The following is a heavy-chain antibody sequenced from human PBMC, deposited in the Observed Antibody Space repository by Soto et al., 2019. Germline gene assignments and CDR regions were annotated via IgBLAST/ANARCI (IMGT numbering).Heavy chain of an antibody. CDR2: IWYDGSNK. Sequence: GGSLRLSCAASGFTFSSYGMHWVRQAPGKGLEWVAVIWYDGSNKYYADSVKGRFTISRDNSKNTLYLQMNSLRAEDTAVYYCARGHDSSGYYLDYWGQGTLVTVSS. J-gene: IGHJ4*02. D-gene: IGHD3-22*01. V-gene: IGHV3-33*01. CDR3: ARGHDSSGYYLDY. CDR1: GFTFSSYG.